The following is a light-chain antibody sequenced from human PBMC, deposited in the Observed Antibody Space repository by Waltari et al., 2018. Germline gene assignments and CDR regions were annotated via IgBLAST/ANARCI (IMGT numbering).Light chain of an antibody. V-gene: IGKV3-20*01. Sequence: EIVLTQSPGTLSVYPGERATLSCRASQSIKSIYLSWYQQKPGQAPRLLIYGASSRATGIPDRFSGSGFGTDFTFTISRLEPEDFAVYYCQHYGASPTITFGGGTKVEIK. J-gene: IGKJ4*01. CDR3: QHYGASPTIT. CDR1: QSIKSIY. CDR2: GAS.